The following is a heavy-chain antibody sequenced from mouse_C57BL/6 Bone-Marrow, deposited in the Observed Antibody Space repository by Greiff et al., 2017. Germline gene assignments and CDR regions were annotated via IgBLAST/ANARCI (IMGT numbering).Heavy chain of an antibody. V-gene: IGHV3-6*01. J-gene: IGHJ2*01. CDR1: GYSITSGYY. CDR2: ISYDGSN. Sequence: EVKLMESGPGLVKPSQSLSLTCSVTGYSITSGYYWNWIRQFPGNKMEWMGYISYDGSNNYNPSLKNRISITRDTSKNQFFLKLNSVTTEDTATYYRASELGIFDYWGQGTTLTVSS. CDR3: ASELGIFDY. D-gene: IGHD4-1*01.